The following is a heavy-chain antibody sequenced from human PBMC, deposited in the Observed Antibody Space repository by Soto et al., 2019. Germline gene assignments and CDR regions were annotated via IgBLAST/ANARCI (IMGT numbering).Heavy chain of an antibody. D-gene: IGHD1-20*01. Sequence: SETLSLTCTVSGGSVSSGSYYWSWIRQPPGKGLEWIGYIYYSGSTNYNPSLKSRVTISVDTSKNQFSLKLSSVTAADTAVYYCARGYHLPKLYYYYGMDVWGQGTTVTVSS. CDR2: IYYSGST. CDR1: GGSVSSGSYY. J-gene: IGHJ6*02. V-gene: IGHV4-61*01. CDR3: ARGYHLPKLYYYYGMDV.